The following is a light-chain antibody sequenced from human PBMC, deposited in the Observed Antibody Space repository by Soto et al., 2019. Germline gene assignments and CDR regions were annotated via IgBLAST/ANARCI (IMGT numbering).Light chain of an antibody. CDR2: KGT. CDR1: DSDVGAYDS. Sequence: QSALAQPASVSGSPGQSITISCTGTDSDVGAYDSVSWYQQHPHKAPQLIIYKGTQRPSGVSNRFSGSTSGNAASLTISAFQADDEADYFCCSSAPESTYVFGTGTKVTVL. CDR3: CSSAPESTYV. J-gene: IGLJ1*01. V-gene: IGLV2-23*01.